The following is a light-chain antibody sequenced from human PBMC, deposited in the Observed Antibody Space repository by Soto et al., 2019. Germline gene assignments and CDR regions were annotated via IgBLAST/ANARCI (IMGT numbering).Light chain of an antibody. V-gene: IGKV3-15*01. CDR2: GAS. CDR1: QSVSRY. J-gene: IGKJ5*01. CDR3: QQYSNWRLT. Sequence: EIVLTQSPATLSVSHGERATLSCRASQSVSRYLAWYQQKPGQAPRLLIYGASTRATGIPDRFSGSGSGTDFTLTISSLQLEDFAVYYCQQYSNWRLTFGQGGLLEIK.